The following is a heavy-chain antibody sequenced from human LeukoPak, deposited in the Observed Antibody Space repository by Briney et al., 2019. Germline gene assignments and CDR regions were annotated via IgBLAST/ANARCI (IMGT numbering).Heavy chain of an antibody. CDR2: IYYSGST. CDR1: GGSISSSSYY. J-gene: IGHJ3*02. V-gene: IGHV4-39*01. CDR3: ARLAARHSGAFDI. Sequence: SETLSLTCTVSGGSISSSSYYWGWIRQPPGKGLEWIGSIYYSGSTYYNPSLKSRVTISVDTSKNQFSLKLSSVTAADTAVYYCARLAARHSGAFDIWGQGTMVTVSS. D-gene: IGHD6-25*01.